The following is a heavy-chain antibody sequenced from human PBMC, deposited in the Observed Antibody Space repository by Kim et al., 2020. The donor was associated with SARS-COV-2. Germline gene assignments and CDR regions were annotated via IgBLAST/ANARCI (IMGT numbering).Heavy chain of an antibody. V-gene: IGHV1-69*13. CDR1: GGTFSSYA. CDR2: IIPIFGTA. CDR3: ARDGGNYGSSGYYRINWFDP. Sequence: SVKVSCKASGGTFSSYAISWVRQAPGQGLEWMGGIIPIFGTANYAQKFQGRVTITADESTSTAYMELSSLRSEDTAVYYCARDGGNYGSSGYYRINWFDPWGQGTLVTVSS. J-gene: IGHJ5*02. D-gene: IGHD3-22*01.